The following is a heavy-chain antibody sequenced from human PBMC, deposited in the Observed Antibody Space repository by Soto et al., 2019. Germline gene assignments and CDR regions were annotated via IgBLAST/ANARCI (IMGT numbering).Heavy chain of an antibody. CDR3: ARLGRYFDWLPYGMDV. J-gene: IGHJ6*02. CDR1: GYTFTGYY. Sequence: ASVKVSCKASGYTFTGYYMHWVRQAPGQGLEWMGWINPNSGGTNYAQKFQGRVTMTRDTSISTAYMELSRLRSDDTAVYYCARLGRYFDWLPYGMDVWGQGTTVTVS. CDR2: INPNSGGT. D-gene: IGHD3-9*01. V-gene: IGHV1-2*02.